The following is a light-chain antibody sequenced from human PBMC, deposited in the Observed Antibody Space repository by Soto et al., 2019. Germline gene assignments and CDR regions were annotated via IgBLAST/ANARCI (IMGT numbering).Light chain of an antibody. Sequence: VLTQPASVSGSPGQSITISCTGTSSDVGYYNYVSWYQQHPGKAPKLMIYDVRNRPSGVSNRFSGSKSGNTASLTISGLQAEDEADYYCSSYTSSSTYVFGTVSKVTVL. CDR2: DVR. V-gene: IGLV2-14*03. J-gene: IGLJ1*01. CDR3: SSYTSSSTYV. CDR1: SSDVGYYNY.